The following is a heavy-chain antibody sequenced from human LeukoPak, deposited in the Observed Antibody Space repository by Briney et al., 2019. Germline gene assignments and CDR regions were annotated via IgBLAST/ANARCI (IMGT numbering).Heavy chain of an antibody. Sequence: SVKVSCKASGYPFTGYYMHWVRQAPGQGLEWMGRIIPILGIANYAQKFQGRVTITADKSTSTAYMELSSLRSEDTAVYYCAGPGDSSSWYVWWFDPWGQGTLVTVSS. CDR1: GYPFTGYY. D-gene: IGHD6-13*01. V-gene: IGHV1-69*02. CDR2: IIPILGIA. J-gene: IGHJ5*02. CDR3: AGPGDSSSWYVWWFDP.